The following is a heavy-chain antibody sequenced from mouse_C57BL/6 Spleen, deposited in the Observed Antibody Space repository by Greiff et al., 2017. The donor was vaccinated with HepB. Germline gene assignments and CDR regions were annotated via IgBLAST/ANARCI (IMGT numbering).Heavy chain of an antibody. Sequence: VQPQQSGAELVRPGASVKLSCTASGFNFKDDYMHWVKQRPEQGLEWIGWIDPENGDTEYASKFQGKATITADTSSNTAYLQLSSLTSEDTAVYYCTNYDYGGYYFDYWGQGTTLTVSS. CDR1: GFNFKDDY. CDR2: IDPENGDT. J-gene: IGHJ2*01. V-gene: IGHV14-4*01. CDR3: TNYDYGGYYFDY. D-gene: IGHD2-4*01.